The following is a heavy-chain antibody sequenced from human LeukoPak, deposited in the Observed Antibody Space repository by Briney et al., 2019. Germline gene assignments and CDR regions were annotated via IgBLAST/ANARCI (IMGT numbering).Heavy chain of an antibody. D-gene: IGHD6-19*01. Sequence: GGSLRLSCAASGFTFSAYWMHWVRQAPGKGLVWVSHINTDGSSPTYADSVKGRFTTSRDNSKNTLYLQMISLRAEDTAVYYCAKAQGIAVAMNYYYYYGMDAWGQGTTVTVSS. CDR1: GFTFSAYW. CDR3: AKAQGIAVAMNYYYYYGMDA. CDR2: INTDGSSP. V-gene: IGHV3-74*01. J-gene: IGHJ6*02.